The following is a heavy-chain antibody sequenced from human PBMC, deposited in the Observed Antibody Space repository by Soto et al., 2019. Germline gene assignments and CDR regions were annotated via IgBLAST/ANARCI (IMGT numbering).Heavy chain of an antibody. D-gene: IGHD3-10*01. J-gene: IGHJ5*02. CDR2: IYHSGST. Sequence: QVQLQESGPGLVKPSGTLSLTCAVSGGSISSSNWWSWVRQPPGKGLEWIGEIYHSGSTNYNPSLKGRVTISVDKSKNQFSLKLSSVTAADTAVYYCARQYYYGSGRPAGWFDPWGQGTLVTVSS. V-gene: IGHV4-4*02. CDR3: ARQYYYGSGRPAGWFDP. CDR1: GGSISSSNW.